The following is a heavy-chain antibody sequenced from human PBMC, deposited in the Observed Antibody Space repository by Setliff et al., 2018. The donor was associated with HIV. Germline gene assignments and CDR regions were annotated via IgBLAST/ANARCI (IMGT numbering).Heavy chain of an antibody. Sequence: PSETMSLTCAVYGGSFSDLYWIWIRQPPGKGLEWIGEITHRRVTTYNPSLQGRPAISLDTSKGQFYLKLVSVTAADTAVYYCARGRDVFPGPPYLDVWGKGTPVTVSS. J-gene: IGHJ6*03. CDR1: GGSFSDLY. CDR2: ITHRRVT. D-gene: IGHD7-27*01. CDR3: ARGRDVFPGPPYLDV. V-gene: IGHV4-34*01.